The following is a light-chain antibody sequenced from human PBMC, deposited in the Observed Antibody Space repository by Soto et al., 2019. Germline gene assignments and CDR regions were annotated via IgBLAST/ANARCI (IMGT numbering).Light chain of an antibody. CDR3: GTWDNSLSLPYV. V-gene: IGLV1-51*02. CDR2: ENN. Sequence: SLLTPPPSLSAAPGQKVTIPCSGSSSHIGNNYVSWYQQLPGTAPKLLIFENNKRPSGIPDRFSASKSGTSATLAITGLQTGDAADYYCGTWDNSLSLPYVFGTGTKVTVL. J-gene: IGLJ1*01. CDR1: SSHIGNNY.